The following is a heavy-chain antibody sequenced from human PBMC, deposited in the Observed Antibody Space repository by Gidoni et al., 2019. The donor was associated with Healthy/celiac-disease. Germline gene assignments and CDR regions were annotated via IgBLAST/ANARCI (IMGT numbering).Heavy chain of an antibody. V-gene: IGHV3-23*01. D-gene: IGHD6-13*01. Sequence: EVQLLESGGGLVQPGGSLRLSCEASGFTFSSYAMSWVRRAPGKGREWVSAISGSVGSTYYADDVKGRCTISRDNAKNTLYLQMNSLRAEDTAVYYCAKGDQGGFQQQLVFGGTPYYYYMDVWGKGTTVTVSS. CDR1: GFTFSSYA. CDR2: ISGSVGST. CDR3: AKGDQGGFQQQLVFGGTPYYYYMDV. J-gene: IGHJ6*03.